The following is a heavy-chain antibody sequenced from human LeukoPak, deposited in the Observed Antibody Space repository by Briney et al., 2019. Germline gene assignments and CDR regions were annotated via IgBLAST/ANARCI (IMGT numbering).Heavy chain of an antibody. CDR3: AREEALGSGSFDY. V-gene: IGHV4-59*01. CDR1: GGSISTYY. CDR2: IYYSGST. D-gene: IGHD1-26*01. J-gene: IGHJ4*02. Sequence: SETLSLTCAVSGGSISTYYWSWIRQPPGKGLEWIGYIYYSGSTNYNPSLKSRVTISVDKSKNQCSLKLGSVTAADTAVYYCAREEALGSGSFDYWGQGTLVTVSS.